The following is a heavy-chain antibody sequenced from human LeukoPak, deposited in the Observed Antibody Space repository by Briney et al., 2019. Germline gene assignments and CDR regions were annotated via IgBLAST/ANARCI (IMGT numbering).Heavy chain of an antibody. CDR2: IGGSGGTT. CDR1: GFSFSDYP. V-gene: IGHV3-23*01. CDR3: AKGASSAWYLHD. Sequence: PGGSLRLSCAASGFSFSDYPVSWVRQAPGKGLEWVAGIGGSGGTTYYADSVKGRFSISSDDSRNTLYLQMNSLRAEDTAIYYCAKGASSAWYLHDWGQGTLVTVSS. D-gene: IGHD6-19*01. J-gene: IGHJ4*02.